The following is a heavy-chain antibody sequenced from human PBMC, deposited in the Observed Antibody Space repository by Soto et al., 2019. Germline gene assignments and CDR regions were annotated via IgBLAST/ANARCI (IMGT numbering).Heavy chain of an antibody. CDR1: GYTLTELS. CDR3: ATTNYGSVSYYNMNWFDP. J-gene: IGHJ5*02. Sequence: QVPLVQSGAEVKKPGASVKVSCKVSGYTLTELSMHWLRQAPGKGLEWMGGFDPEDGETIYAQKFQGRVTMTEDTSTVTAYMELSSLRSEDTAVYYCATTNYGSVSYYNMNWFDPWCQGTLVTVSS. V-gene: IGHV1-24*01. D-gene: IGHD3-10*01. CDR2: FDPEDGET.